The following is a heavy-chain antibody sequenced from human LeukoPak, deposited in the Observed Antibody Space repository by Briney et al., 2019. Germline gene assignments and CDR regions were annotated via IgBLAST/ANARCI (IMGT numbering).Heavy chain of an antibody. CDR3: ARQGPGPMVWGVKQDYYFDY. J-gene: IGHJ4*02. CDR1: GGSISSYY. CDR2: IYYSGST. V-gene: IGHV4-59*08. D-gene: IGHD3-10*01. Sequence: SETLSLTCTVSGGSISSYYWSWIRQPPGKGLEWIGYIYYSGSTNYNPSLKSRVTISVDTSKNQFSLKLSSVTAADTAVYYCARQGPGPMVWGVKQDYYFDYWGQGTLVTVSS.